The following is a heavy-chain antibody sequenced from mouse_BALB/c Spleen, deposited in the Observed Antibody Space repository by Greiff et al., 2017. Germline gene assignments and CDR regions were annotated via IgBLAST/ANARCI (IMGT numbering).Heavy chain of an antibody. J-gene: IGHJ3*01. D-gene: IGHD2-14*01. V-gene: IGHV1-14*01. CDR2: INPYNDGT. CDR1: GYTLTSYV. Sequence: VQLQQSGPELVKPGASVKMSCKASGYTLTSYVMHWVKQKPGQGLEWIGYINPYNDGTKYNEKFKGKATLTSDKSSSTAYMELSSLTSEDSAVYYCARSFYRYDGPGYAYWGQGTLVTVAA. CDR3: ARSFYRYDGPGYAY.